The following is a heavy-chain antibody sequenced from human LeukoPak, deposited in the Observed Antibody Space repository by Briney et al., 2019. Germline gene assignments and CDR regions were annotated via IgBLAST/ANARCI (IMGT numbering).Heavy chain of an antibody. CDR1: TGSISGYY. CDR2: RYYSGAS. D-gene: IGHD1-26*01. CDR3: ARALSGSPAAFDS. Sequence: SETLSLTCAVSTGSISGYYWSWIRQPPGKGLEWIGFRYYSGASNYNPSLRGRVTISVDRSKSQVSLKMTSVTAADTAVYYCARALSGSPAAFDSWGQGTLVSVSS. J-gene: IGHJ4*02. V-gene: IGHV4-59*08.